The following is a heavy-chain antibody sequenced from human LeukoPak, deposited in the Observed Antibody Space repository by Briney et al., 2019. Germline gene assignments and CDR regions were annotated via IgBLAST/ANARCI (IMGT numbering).Heavy chain of an antibody. J-gene: IGHJ4*02. D-gene: IGHD3-22*01. CDR2: IYSGGST. CDR3: ARRAYSSGYYPVNNFDY. V-gene: IGHV3-66*01. CDR1: GFTVSSNY. Sequence: GGSLRLSCAASGFTVSSNYMSWVRQAPGKGLEWVSVIYSGGSTYYADSVKGRFTISRDNSKNTLYLQMNSLGAEDTAVYYCARRAYSSGYYPVNNFDYWGQGTLVTVSS.